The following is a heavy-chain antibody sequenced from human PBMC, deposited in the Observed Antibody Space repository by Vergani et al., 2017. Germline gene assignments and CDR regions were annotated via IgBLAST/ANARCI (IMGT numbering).Heavy chain of an antibody. J-gene: IGHJ6*02. Sequence: QVQLVQSGAEVKKPGSSVKVSCKASGGTFSSYAISWVRQAPGQGLEWMGGIIPIFGTANYAQKFQGRVTITADESTSTACMELSSLRSEDTAVYYCAKLQGGSGSYEPYYYYGMDVWGQGTTVTVSS. V-gene: IGHV1-69*01. D-gene: IGHD3-10*01. CDR1: GGTFSSYA. CDR2: IIPIFGTA. CDR3: AKLQGGSGSYEPYYYYGMDV.